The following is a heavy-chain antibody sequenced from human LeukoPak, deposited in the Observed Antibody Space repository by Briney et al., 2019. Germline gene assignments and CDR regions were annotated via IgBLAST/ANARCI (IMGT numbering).Heavy chain of an antibody. D-gene: IGHD3-9*01. J-gene: IGHJ4*02. CDR2: IIPILGIA. Sequence: ASVKVSCKASGGTFSSYAISWVRQAPGQGLEWMGRIIPILGIANYAQKFQGRVTITADKSTSTAYMELSSLRSEDTAVYYCASEGVDWLPGGTRYYFDYWGQGTLVTVSS. CDR1: GGTFSSYA. V-gene: IGHV1-69*04. CDR3: ASEGVDWLPGGTRYYFDY.